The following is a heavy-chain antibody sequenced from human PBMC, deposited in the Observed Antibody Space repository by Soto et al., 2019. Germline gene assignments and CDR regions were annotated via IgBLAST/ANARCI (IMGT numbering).Heavy chain of an antibody. CDR2: ISRSGTT. CDR3: ATSLWFGTQVEL. V-gene: IGHV4-34*01. J-gene: IGHJ5*02. CDR1: GGYFNDNY. D-gene: IGHD3-10*01. Sequence: QVQLQQWGAGLLKPSETLSLSCAVYGGYFNDNYYTWFRQPPGKGLEWIGEISRSGTTKYIPSLQSRASISFDTYKTQVSLKVTSVTAADTAVYYCATSLWFGTQVELWGQGALVTVSS.